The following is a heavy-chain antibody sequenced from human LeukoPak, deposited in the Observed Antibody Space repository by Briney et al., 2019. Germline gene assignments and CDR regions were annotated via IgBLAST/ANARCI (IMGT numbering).Heavy chain of an antibody. V-gene: IGHV3-53*01. Sequence: TGGSLRLSCAASGFTVSNNYMSWVRQAPGKGLEWVSGIHSGGTTNYADSVQGRFTISRDNSKTTVYLHMNSLRAEDTAVYYCARDSDSGYGPFASWGQGTLVTVSS. D-gene: IGHD5-12*01. J-gene: IGHJ4*02. CDR3: ARDSDSGYGPFAS. CDR2: IHSGGTT. CDR1: GFTVSNNY.